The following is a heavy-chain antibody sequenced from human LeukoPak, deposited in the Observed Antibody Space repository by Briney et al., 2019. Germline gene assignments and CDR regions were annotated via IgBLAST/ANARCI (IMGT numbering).Heavy chain of an antibody. CDR1: GGAFSSYA. CDR2: IIPIFGTA. V-gene: IGHV1-69*05. D-gene: IGHD2-21*01. Sequence: GSSVKVSCKASGGAFSSYAISWVRQAPGQGLEWTGGIIPIFGTAHYAQKVQGRVTITTDESTSTAYMELSSLSSEDTAVYYCASRAYCGGDCSQPDAEYFQHWGQGTLVTVSS. J-gene: IGHJ1*01. CDR3: ASRAYCGGDCSQPDAEYFQH.